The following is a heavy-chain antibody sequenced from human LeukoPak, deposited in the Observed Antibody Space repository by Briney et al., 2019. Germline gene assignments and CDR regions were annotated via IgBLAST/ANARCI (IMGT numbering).Heavy chain of an antibody. D-gene: IGHD3-22*01. Sequence: GGSLRLSCVTSGFTFSSYEMNWVRQAPGKGLEWVGRIKSKTDGGTTDYAAPVKGRFTISRDDSKNTLYLQMNSLKTEDTAVYYCTTDHHDSSGYYYGYVDYWGQGTLVTVSS. CDR3: TTDHHDSSGYYYGYVDY. V-gene: IGHV3-15*01. CDR2: IKSKTDGGTT. J-gene: IGHJ4*02. CDR1: GFTFSSYE.